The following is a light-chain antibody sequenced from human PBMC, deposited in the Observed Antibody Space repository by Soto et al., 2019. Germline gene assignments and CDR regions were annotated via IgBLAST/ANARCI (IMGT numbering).Light chain of an antibody. V-gene: IGKV1-5*01. CDR3: QQANSFPFT. CDR1: QSISSR. CDR2: DAS. J-gene: IGKJ5*01. Sequence: DIQMTQSRSTLSASVGDRVTITCRASQSISSRLAWYQQKPGKAPKFLVYDASNLESGVPSRFSGSGSGTDFTLTISSLQPEDFATYYCQQANSFPFTFGQGTRLEIK.